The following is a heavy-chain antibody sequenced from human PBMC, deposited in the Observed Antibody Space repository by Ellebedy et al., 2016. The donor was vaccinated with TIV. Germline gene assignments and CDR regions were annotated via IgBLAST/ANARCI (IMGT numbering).Heavy chain of an antibody. D-gene: IGHD3-3*01. CDR3: ATREWQDPMDV. CDR2: INTGNGNT. CDR1: GHTFTTYG. Sequence: ASVKVSCXASGHTFTTYGIHWVRQAPGQGLEWMGWINTGNGNTKYSQSFQGRVTITSDTSASTAYLELTSLVSEDTAVYYCATREWQDPMDVWGQGTTVTVSS. V-gene: IGHV1-3*04. J-gene: IGHJ6*02.